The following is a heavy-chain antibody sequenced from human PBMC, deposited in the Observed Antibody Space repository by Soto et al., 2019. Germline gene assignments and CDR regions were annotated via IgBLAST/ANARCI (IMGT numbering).Heavy chain of an antibody. J-gene: IGHJ5*02. Sequence: EVQLLVSGGGSVQPGGSLRLSCAASGFSFSNYAMSWVRQAPGTGLEWVSAIDSGGGSTYYAASVKGRFSISRDNSMNTLYLQMNILRAEDTAIYYCTKEHSNYPDNWFDPWGQGTLVTVSS. D-gene: IGHD4-4*01. V-gene: IGHV3-23*01. CDR3: TKEHSNYPDNWFDP. CDR2: IDSGGGST. CDR1: GFSFSNYA.